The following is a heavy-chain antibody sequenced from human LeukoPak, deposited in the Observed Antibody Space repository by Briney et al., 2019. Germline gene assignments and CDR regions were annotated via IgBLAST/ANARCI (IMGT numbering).Heavy chain of an antibody. CDR1: GYTFTSYD. CDR3: ARGDIVVVPAAIPAFDP. J-gene: IGHJ5*02. D-gene: IGHD2-2*02. Sequence: ASVKVSCKASGYTFTSYDINWVRQATGQGLEWMGWMNPNSGNTGYAQKFQGRVTMTRNTSISTAYMELSSLRSEDTAVYYCARGDIVVVPAAIPAFDPWGQGTLVTVSS. CDR2: MNPNSGNT. V-gene: IGHV1-8*01.